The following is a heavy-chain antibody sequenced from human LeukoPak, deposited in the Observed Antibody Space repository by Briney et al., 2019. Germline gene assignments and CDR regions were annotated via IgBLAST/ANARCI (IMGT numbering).Heavy chain of an antibody. CDR2: IYTSGST. CDR3: TRDRAGTQSWVEFDL. D-gene: IGHD3-10*01. CDR1: GFSVSSTY. J-gene: IGHJ5*02. V-gene: IGHV3-66*03. Sequence: GGSLRPSCAASGFSVSSTYMSRVRQAPGKGLEWVSLIYTSGSTFYADSVMGRFTISRDNSKNTLFLQMNSLRAEDSAVYYCTRDRAGTQSWVEFDLWGQGTLVTVSS.